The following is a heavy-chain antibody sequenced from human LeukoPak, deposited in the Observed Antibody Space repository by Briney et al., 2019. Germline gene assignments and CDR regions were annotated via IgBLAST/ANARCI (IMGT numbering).Heavy chain of an antibody. CDR1: GYSFTSYW. V-gene: IGHV5-51*01. CDR3: ARASVQLERSHAFDI. D-gene: IGHD1-1*01. Sequence: GESLKISCKGSGYSFTSYWIGWVRQMPGKGLEWMGIIYPGDSDTRYSPSFQGQVTISADKSISTAYLQWSSLKASDTAIYYCARASVQLERSHAFDIWGQGTMVTVSS. CDR2: IYPGDSDT. J-gene: IGHJ3*02.